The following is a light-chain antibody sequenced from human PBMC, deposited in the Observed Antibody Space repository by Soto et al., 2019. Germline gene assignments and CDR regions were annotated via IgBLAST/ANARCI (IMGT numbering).Light chain of an antibody. CDR3: QQYHDWPPMT. Sequence: EIVLTQSPGTLSLSPGERATLSCRASQSVSSSYLAWYQQKPDQAXSLXIXXXXXXXXGXXXRFSGGGSGTDFTLTISRLEPEDFAFYYCQQYHDWPPMTVGQGTRLE. CDR1: QSVSSSY. V-gene: IGKV3-20*01. J-gene: IGKJ5*01. CDR2: XXX.